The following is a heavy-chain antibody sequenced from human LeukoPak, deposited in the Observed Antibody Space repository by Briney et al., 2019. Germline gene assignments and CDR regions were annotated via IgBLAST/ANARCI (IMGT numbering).Heavy chain of an antibody. CDR3: ARGGTDILLEPPAIPFDY. CDR2: LSGSGISP. CDR1: GFTFSNYA. J-gene: IGHJ4*02. V-gene: IGHV3-23*01. D-gene: IGHD2-8*01. Sequence: PGGSLRLSCAASGFTFSNYAMTWVRQAPGKGLEWVSGLSGSGISPYYADSVKGRFTVSRDNSKNTLYLQMNSLRADDTAVYYCARGGTDILLEPPAIPFDYWGQGALVTVSS.